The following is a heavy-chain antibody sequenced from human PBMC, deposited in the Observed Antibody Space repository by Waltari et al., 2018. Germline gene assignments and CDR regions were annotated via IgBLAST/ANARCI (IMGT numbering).Heavy chain of an antibody. Sequence: QVQLVQSGAEVKKPGSSVKVSCKASGGTFSSYAISWVRQAPGQGLEWMGGIIPIFGTANYAQKFQGRVTITADKSTSTAYMELSSLRSEDTAVYYCAREAVDIVATIWAGHAFDIWGQGTMVTVSS. CDR1: GGTFSSYA. J-gene: IGHJ3*02. CDR3: AREAVDIVATIWAGHAFDI. D-gene: IGHD5-12*01. V-gene: IGHV1-69*14. CDR2: IIPIFGTA.